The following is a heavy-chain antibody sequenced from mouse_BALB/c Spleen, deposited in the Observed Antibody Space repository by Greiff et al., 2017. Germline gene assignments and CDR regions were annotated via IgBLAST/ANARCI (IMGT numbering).Heavy chain of an antibody. J-gene: IGHJ4*01. CDR2: IDPANGNT. Sequence: EVQLQQSGPELVKPGASVKVSCKASGYAFTSYNMYWVKQSHGKSLEWIGRIDPANGNTKYDPKFQGKATITADTSSNTAYLQLSSLTSEDTAVYYCARKADYTLYYYAMDYWGQGTSVTVSS. V-gene: IGHV14-3*02. CDR3: ARKADYTLYYYAMDY. CDR1: GYAFTSYN. D-gene: IGHD2-4*01.